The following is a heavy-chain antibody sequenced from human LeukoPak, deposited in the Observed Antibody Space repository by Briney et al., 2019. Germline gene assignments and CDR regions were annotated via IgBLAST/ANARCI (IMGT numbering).Heavy chain of an antibody. V-gene: IGHV4-4*07. CDR2: IYTRGGT. D-gene: IGHD6-13*01. J-gene: IGHJ4*02. CDR3: ARDSIGISAPGAD. CDR1: GDSISDYY. Sequence: SETLSLTCTVSGDSISDYYWNWIRQPAGKGLEWIGRIYTRGGTTYNPSLNSRVTMSLDTSKTQFSLKLTSVTAADTAVYYCARDSIGISAPGADWGQGTLVAVSS.